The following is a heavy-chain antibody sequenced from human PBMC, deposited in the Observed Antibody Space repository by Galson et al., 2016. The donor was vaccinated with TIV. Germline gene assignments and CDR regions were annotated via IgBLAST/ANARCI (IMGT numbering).Heavy chain of an antibody. CDR1: GYSFTTFW. CDR3: ARQGSYGFWRGHNNYYYYAMDV. Sequence: QSGAEVKKPGESLKISCKGSGYSFTTFWVGWVRQMPGKGLEWMGVIYPGDSDTKYSPSFQGQVTISVDRSISTAYLQWNSLKASDTAIYYCARQGSYGFWRGHNNYYYYAMDVWGQGTAVVVSS. D-gene: IGHD3-3*01. CDR2: IYPGDSDT. J-gene: IGHJ6*02. V-gene: IGHV5-51*01.